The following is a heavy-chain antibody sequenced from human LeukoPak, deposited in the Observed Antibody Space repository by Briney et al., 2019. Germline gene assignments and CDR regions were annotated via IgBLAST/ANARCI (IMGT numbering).Heavy chain of an antibody. J-gene: IGHJ4*02. Sequence: GASVKVSCKASGGTFSSYAISWVRQAPGQGLKWMGWINTNTGNPTYAQGFTGRFVFSLDTSVSTAYLQISSLKAEDTAVYYCARVSMRDLGPFDYWGQGTLVTVSS. CDR3: ARVSMRDLGPFDY. D-gene: IGHD2/OR15-2a*01. V-gene: IGHV7-4-1*02. CDR2: INTNTGNP. CDR1: GGTFSSYA.